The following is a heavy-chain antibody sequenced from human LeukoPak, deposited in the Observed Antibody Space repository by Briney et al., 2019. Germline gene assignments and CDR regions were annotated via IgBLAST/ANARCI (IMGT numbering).Heavy chain of an antibody. CDR2: IYYSGST. Sequence: SETLSLTCTVSGGSISSSSYYWGWIRQPPGKGLEWIGSIYYSGSTYYNPSLKSRVTISVDTSKNQFSLKLSSVTAADTAVYYCVRNLGGFDSWGQGTLVIVSS. CDR1: GGSISSSSYY. CDR3: VRNLGGFDS. D-gene: IGHD3-16*01. J-gene: IGHJ5*01. V-gene: IGHV4-39*07.